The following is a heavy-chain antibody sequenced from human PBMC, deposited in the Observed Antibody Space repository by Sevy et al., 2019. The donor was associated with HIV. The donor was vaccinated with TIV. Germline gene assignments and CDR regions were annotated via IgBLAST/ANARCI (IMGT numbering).Heavy chain of an antibody. D-gene: IGHD2-2*01. CDR2: ISYDGSNK. CDR3: AQGGGYCISTSCDHFDY. J-gene: IGHJ4*02. V-gene: IGHV3-30*18. CDR1: GFTFSSYG. Sequence: GGSLRLSCAASGFTFSSYGMHWVRQAPGKGLEWVAVISYDGSNKYYADSVKGRFTISRDNSKNTLYLQMNSLRAEDTAVYYCAQGGGYCISTSCDHFDYWGQGTLVTVSS.